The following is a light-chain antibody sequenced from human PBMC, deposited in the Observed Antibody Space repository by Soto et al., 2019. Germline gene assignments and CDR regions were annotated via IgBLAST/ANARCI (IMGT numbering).Light chain of an antibody. CDR2: GTS. V-gene: IGKV3D-15*01. Sequence: EIVLTQSPGTLSLSPGERATLSCRASQIVDGAYLAWYQQRPGLSPRVLVYGTSNRATGVPDRFSGSGSGTEFTLTISSLQSEDFAVYSCQHYNNWPPLTFGGGTKVEIK. CDR1: QIVDGAY. J-gene: IGKJ4*01. CDR3: QHYNNWPPLT.